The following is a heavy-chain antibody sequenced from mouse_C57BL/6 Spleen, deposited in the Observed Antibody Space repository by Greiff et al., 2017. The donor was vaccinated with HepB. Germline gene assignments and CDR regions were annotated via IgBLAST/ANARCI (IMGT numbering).Heavy chain of an antibody. Sequence: DVHLVESGGDLVKPGGSLKLSCAASGFTFSSYGMSWVRQTPDKRLEWVATISSGGSYTYYPDSVKGRFTISRDNAKNTLYLQMSSLKSEDTAMYYCASPGSSPWFAYWGQGTLVTVSA. CDR1: GFTFSSYG. V-gene: IGHV5-6*01. CDR3: ASPGSSPWFAY. D-gene: IGHD1-1*01. J-gene: IGHJ3*01. CDR2: ISSGGSYT.